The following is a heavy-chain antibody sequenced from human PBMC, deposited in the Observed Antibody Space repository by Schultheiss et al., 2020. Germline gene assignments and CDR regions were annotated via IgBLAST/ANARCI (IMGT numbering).Heavy chain of an antibody. CDR2: ISSSSSTI. CDR3: ARGPRSGCYLT. CDR1: GFTFSRSW. D-gene: IGHD6-19*01. V-gene: IGHV3-48*01. Sequence: GGSLRLSCAASGFTFSRSWMHWVRQAPGKGLEWVSYISSSSSTIYYADSVKGRFTISRDNARNSLYLQMNSLRAEDTAVYYCARGPRSGCYLTWGQGTLVTVSS. J-gene: IGHJ4*02.